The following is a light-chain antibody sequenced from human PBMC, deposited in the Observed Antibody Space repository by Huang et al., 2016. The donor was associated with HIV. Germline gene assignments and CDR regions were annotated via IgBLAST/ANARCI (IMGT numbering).Light chain of an antibody. CDR1: QSVSSN. J-gene: IGKJ2*01. V-gene: IGKV3-15*01. Sequence: EIVMTQSPATLSAPPGERATLSCRASQSVSSNLAWYQQKPGQAPRLLIYGASTRATDIPARFSGSGSGTEFTLTISSLQSEDFAVYYCHQYNDWPPTYTFGQGTKLEIK. CDR2: GAS. CDR3: HQYNDWPPTYT.